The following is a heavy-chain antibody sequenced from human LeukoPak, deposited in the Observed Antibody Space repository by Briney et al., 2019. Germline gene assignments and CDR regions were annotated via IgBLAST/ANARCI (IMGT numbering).Heavy chain of an antibody. Sequence: GESLKISCKGSGYSFTSYWIGWVRQMPGKGLEWMGIIYPGDFDTRYSPSFQGQVTISADKSISTAYLQWGSLKASDTAMYYCSRHQGYYDSSGYVASSATDAFDIWGQGTMVTVSS. D-gene: IGHD3-22*01. CDR2: IYPGDFDT. CDR1: GYSFTSYW. J-gene: IGHJ3*02. CDR3: SRHQGYYDSSGYVASSATDAFDI. V-gene: IGHV5-51*01.